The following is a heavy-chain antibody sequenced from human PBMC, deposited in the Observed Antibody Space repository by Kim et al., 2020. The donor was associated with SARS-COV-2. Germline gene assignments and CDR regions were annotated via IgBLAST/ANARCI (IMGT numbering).Heavy chain of an antibody. J-gene: IGHJ4*02. CDR3: ARGRLAWYYYGSGSFDY. V-gene: IGHV4-34*01. D-gene: IGHD3-10*01. Sequence: LKSRVTISVDTSKTQFSLKLSSVTAADTAVYYCARGRLAWYYYGSGSFDYWGQGTLVTVSS.